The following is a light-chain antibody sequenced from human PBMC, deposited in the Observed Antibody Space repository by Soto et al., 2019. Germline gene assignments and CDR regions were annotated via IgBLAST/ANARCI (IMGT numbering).Light chain of an antibody. V-gene: IGKV3-15*01. CDR3: QQYNNWPLT. Sequence: EIVMTQSPATLSVSPGERATLSCRASQSVSSNLAWYQQKPGQAPRLLIYGASTRATGIPAGFSGSGSGTEFTHTINSLQSEEFAVYYCQQYNNWPLTFGGGTKVEIK. CDR1: QSVSSN. J-gene: IGKJ4*01. CDR2: GAS.